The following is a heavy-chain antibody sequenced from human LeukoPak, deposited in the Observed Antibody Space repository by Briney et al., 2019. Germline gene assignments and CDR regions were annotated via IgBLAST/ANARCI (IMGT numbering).Heavy chain of an antibody. J-gene: IGHJ3*02. CDR3: HLWFGELLTGAFDI. Sequence: ASVKVSCKASGGTFSSYAISWVRQAPGQGLEWMGGIIPIFGTANYAQKLQGRVTITADESTSTAYMELSGLRSEDTAVYYCHLWFGELLTGAFDIWGQGTMVTVSS. CDR2: IIPIFGTA. D-gene: IGHD3-10*01. V-gene: IGHV1-69*13. CDR1: GGTFSSYA.